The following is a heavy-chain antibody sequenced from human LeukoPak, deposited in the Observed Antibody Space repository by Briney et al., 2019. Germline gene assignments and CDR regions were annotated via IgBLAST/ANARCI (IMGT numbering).Heavy chain of an antibody. V-gene: IGHV1-18*01. CDR3: ARIACSSSSCTYSGRRRVRGGSLDP. J-gene: IGHJ5*02. D-gene: IGHD2-2*01. CDR1: GYTFNTYG. CDR2: ISSYNGNT. Sequence: ASVAVSCKASGYTFNTYGITWVRRAPGHGLEWMGWISSYNGNTSYAAKVQGRITMTKDTSASTAYLELRSLRSDDTAVYYCARIACSSSSCTYSGRRRVRGGSLDPWGQGTLVTVSS.